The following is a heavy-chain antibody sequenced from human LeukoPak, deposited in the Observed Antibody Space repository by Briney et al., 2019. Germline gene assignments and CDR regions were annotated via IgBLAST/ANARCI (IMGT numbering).Heavy chain of an antibody. V-gene: IGHV4-34*01. CDR2: INHSGST. Sequence: SETLSLTCAVYGGSFSGYYWSWIRQPPGKGLEWIGEINHSGSTNYNPSLKSRVTMSVDTSKNQFSLKLSSVTAADTAVYYCARSRYFDWPYTQGYFDYWGQETLSPSPQ. D-gene: IGHD3-9*01. CDR1: GGSFSGYY. J-gene: IGHJ4*02. CDR3: ARSRYFDWPYTQGYFDY.